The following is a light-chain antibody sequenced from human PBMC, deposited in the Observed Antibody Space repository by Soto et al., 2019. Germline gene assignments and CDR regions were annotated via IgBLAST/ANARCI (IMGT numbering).Light chain of an antibody. Sequence: QLVLTQSSSASASLGSSVRLTCTLSSGHSSYIIAWHQQQPGKAPRFLMKVEGSGSYDKGSGIPDRFSGSSSVADRYLTISDLQFEDEADYFCETWDNNTWVFGGGTKLTVL. J-gene: IGLJ3*02. CDR3: ETWDNNTWV. V-gene: IGLV4-60*02. CDR2: VEGSGSY. CDR1: SGHSSYI.